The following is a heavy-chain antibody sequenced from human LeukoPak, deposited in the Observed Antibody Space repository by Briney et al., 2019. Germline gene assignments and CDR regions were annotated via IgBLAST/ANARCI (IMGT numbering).Heavy chain of an antibody. V-gene: IGHV1-69*05. D-gene: IGHD4-17*01. CDR1: GGTFNNSA. Sequence: SVKVSCKTSGGTFNNSAIGWVRQAPAQGLEWLGGIMPLFGTAGYAQKFQGRLTIPKDESTRTVYLELTSLTSDDTAVYYCARDVHGDYGSGWFDPWGQGTLVSVSS. CDR2: IMPLFGTA. J-gene: IGHJ5*02. CDR3: ARDVHGDYGSGWFDP.